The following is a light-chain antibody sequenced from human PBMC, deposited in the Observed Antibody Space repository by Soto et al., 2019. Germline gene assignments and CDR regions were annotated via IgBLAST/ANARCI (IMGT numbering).Light chain of an antibody. CDR3: SSYTSSSLYV. J-gene: IGLJ1*01. V-gene: IGLV2-14*01. CDR2: EVS. Sequence: QSALTQPASVSGSPGQSITISCTGTSSDVGGYNSVSWYQQHPGKAPKLMIYEVSNRPSGVSNRFSSSKSGNTASLTISGLQAEDEADYYCSSYTSSSLYVFGTGTKLTVL. CDR1: SSDVGGYNS.